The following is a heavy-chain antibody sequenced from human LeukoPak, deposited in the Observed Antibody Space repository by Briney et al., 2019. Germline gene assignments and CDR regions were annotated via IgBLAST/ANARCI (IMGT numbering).Heavy chain of an antibody. V-gene: IGHV4-59*04. Sequence: SETLSLTCTVSGGSISSYYWSWIRQPPGKGLEWIGYIYHSGSTYYNPSLKSRVTISVDRSKNQFSLKLSSVTAADTAVYYCAGITMVRGVITRDYWGQGTLVTVSS. CDR2: IYHSGST. CDR3: AGITMVRGVITRDY. D-gene: IGHD3-10*01. CDR1: GGSISSYY. J-gene: IGHJ4*02.